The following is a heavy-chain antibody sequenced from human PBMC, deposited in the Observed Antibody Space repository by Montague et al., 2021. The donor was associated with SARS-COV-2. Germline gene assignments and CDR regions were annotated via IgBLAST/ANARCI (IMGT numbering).Heavy chain of an antibody. J-gene: IGHJ6*02. CDR1: GGSISSSNW. Sequence: SETLSLTCAVSGGSISSSNWWSWVRQPPGKGLEWIGEIYHSGSTNYSPSLKSRVTISVDKSKNQFSLKLSSVTAADTAVYYCARDDYTPGDYYYYYGMDVWGQGTTVTVSS. D-gene: IGHD4-11*01. V-gene: IGHV4-4*02. CDR2: IYHSGST. CDR3: ARDDYTPGDYYYYYGMDV.